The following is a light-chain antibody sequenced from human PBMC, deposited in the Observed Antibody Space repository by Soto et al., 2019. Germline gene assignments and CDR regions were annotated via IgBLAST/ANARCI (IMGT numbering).Light chain of an antibody. Sequence: AIRMTQSPSSFSASTGDRVTITCRASQGISSYLAWYQQKPGKAPKLLIYAASTLQSGGPSRFSGSGSGTDFTLTISCLQSEDFATYYCQQYYSYPIFTFGPGTKVDIK. CDR2: AAS. CDR1: QGISSY. J-gene: IGKJ3*01. CDR3: QQYYSYPIFT. V-gene: IGKV1-8*01.